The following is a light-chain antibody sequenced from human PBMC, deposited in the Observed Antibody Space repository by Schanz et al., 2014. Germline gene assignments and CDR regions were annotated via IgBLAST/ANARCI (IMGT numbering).Light chain of an antibody. J-gene: IGKJ1*01. Sequence: DIQMTQSPSSVSASVGDRVTITCRASQGIGSWLAWYQQKPGEAPKSLIYSASTLQSGVPSRFSGSGSGTDFTLTISSLQPEDFAIYCCQQSYSTPWTFGQGTRVEIK. CDR2: SAS. CDR1: QGIGSW. V-gene: IGKV1-12*02. CDR3: QQSYSTPWT.